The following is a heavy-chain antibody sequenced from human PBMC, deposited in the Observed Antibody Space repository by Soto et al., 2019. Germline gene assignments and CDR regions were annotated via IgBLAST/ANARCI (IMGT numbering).Heavy chain of an antibody. Sequence: PSETLSLTCTVSGGSISSYYWSWIRQPPGKGLEWIGYIYYSGSTNYNPSLKSRVTISVDTSKNQFSLKLSSVTAADTAVYYCARQDDDFWSGTFDYWGQGTLVTVSS. V-gene: IGHV4-59*08. J-gene: IGHJ4*02. CDR3: ARQDDDFWSGTFDY. CDR2: IYYSGST. CDR1: GGSISSYY. D-gene: IGHD3-3*01.